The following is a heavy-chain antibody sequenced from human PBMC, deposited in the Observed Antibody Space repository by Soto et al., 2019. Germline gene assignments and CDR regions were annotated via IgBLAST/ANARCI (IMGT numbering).Heavy chain of an antibody. CDR3: ARAGSWNLDS. Sequence: SETLSLTCTVSGGSISSGGYYWSWIRQHPGKGLEWIGYIYYSGSTYYNPALRSRVTVSADLFNSKIFLEVHSLGAADTAVYYCARAGSWNLDSWGQGTPVTVSS. J-gene: IGHJ4*02. V-gene: IGHV4-31*03. D-gene: IGHD1-1*01. CDR2: IYYSGST. CDR1: GGSISSGGYY.